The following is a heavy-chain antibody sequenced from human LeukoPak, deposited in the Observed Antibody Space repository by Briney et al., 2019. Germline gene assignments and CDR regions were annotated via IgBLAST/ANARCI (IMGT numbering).Heavy chain of an antibody. Sequence: GGSLRLSCSASGFTFSDYWMFWVRQAPGKGLEWVANIRQDDSEKNYVESVKGRFTISRDNAKFSLYLQMSRLRAEDMAVYYCARVKMGATVSDYYYYYMDVWGKGTTVTVSS. D-gene: IGHD1-26*01. V-gene: IGHV3-7*01. CDR1: GFTFSDYW. CDR2: IRQDDSEK. J-gene: IGHJ6*03. CDR3: ARVKMGATVSDYYYYYMDV.